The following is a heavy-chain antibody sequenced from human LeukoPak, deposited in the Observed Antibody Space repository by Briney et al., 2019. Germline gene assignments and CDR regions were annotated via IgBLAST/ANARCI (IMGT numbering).Heavy chain of an antibody. CDR3: ARFRPEYEFDSTGYYYYFDY. J-gene: IGHJ4*02. Sequence: PSETLSLTCTVSGGSISGSSYYWGWIRQPPGKGLEWIGSIYYSGSTYYNPSLKSRVTLSVDASKNQFSLNLSSVTAADTAVYYCARFRPEYEFDSTGYYYYFDYWGQGTLVTVSS. V-gene: IGHV4-39*01. CDR2: IYYSGST. D-gene: IGHD3-22*01. CDR1: GGSISGSSYY.